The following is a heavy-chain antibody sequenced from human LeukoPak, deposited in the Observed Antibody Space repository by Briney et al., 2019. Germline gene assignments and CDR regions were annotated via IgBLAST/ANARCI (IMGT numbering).Heavy chain of an antibody. Sequence: GGSLRLSCAASGFTFSSYAMHWVRQAPGKGLEWVAVISYEGSNKYYADSVKGRFTISRDNSKNTLYLQMNSLRAEDTAVYYCARGKRRAYYYGSSGYYADAFDIWGQGTMVTVSS. CDR2: ISYEGSNK. J-gene: IGHJ3*02. V-gene: IGHV3-30-3*01. CDR3: ARGKRRAYYYGSSGYYADAFDI. CDR1: GFTFSSYA. D-gene: IGHD3-22*01.